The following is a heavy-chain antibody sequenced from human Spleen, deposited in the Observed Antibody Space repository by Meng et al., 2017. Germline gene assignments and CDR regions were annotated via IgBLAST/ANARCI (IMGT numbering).Heavy chain of an antibody. J-gene: IGHJ4*02. CDR2: FSWNGGGT. Sequence: GEPLKISCAASGFTFDDHGMSWVRQAPGKGLEWVSGFSWNGGGTGYADSVAGRFTISRDNAKNSLYLQMNSLRAEDTALYYCARGSTGSLDYWGQGTLVTVSS. CDR1: GFTFDDHG. V-gene: IGHV3-20*04. CDR3: ARGSTGSLDY. D-gene: IGHD3-9*01.